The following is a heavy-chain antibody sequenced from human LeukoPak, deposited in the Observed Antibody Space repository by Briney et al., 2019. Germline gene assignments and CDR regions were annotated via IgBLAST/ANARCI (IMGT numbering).Heavy chain of an antibody. J-gene: IGHJ5*02. CDR1: GYSISSGYY. CDR2: IYHSGST. Sequence: PSETLSLTCTASGYSISSGYYWGWIRQPPGKGLEWIGSIYHSGSTYYNPSLKSRVTISVDTSNNQFSLKLSSVTAADTAVYYCARAYHSSWYLNWFDPWGQGTLVTVSS. V-gene: IGHV4-38-2*02. CDR3: ARAYHSSWYLNWFDP. D-gene: IGHD6-13*01.